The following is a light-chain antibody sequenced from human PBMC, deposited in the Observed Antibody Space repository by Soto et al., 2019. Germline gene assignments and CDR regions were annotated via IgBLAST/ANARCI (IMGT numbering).Light chain of an antibody. CDR2: EVN. CDR1: SSDVGGYNY. J-gene: IGLJ1*01. CDR3: SSYAGSSNV. V-gene: IGLV2-8*01. Sequence: QSVLTQPPSASGSPGQSVAISCTGTSSDVGGYNYVSWYQQHPGKAPKLMIYEVNKRPSGVPGRFSGSKSGNTASLTVSGLQAEDEADYYCSSYAGSSNVFGTGTKVT.